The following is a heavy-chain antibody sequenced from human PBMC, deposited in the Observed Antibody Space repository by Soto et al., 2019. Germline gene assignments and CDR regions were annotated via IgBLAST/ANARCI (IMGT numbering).Heavy chain of an antibody. V-gene: IGHV4-31*03. J-gene: IGHJ4*02. Sequence: QVQLQESGPGLVKPSQTQSLTCTVSGGSINSGGYYWSWIRQHPGKGLEWIGYIYYSGSTYYNPSLKSRVTISLDTSENQFSLKLSSETAADTAVYYCARTDSSGYYVGYWGQGTLVTVSS. D-gene: IGHD3-22*01. CDR2: IYYSGST. CDR3: ARTDSSGYYVGY. CDR1: GGSINSGGYY.